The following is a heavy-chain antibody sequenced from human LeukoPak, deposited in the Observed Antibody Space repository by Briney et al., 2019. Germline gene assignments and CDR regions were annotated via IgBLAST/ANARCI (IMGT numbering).Heavy chain of an antibody. CDR1: GYTLSSYG. CDR3: AREGYCSGTSCDKPFDY. CDR2: ISGYNGNT. Sequence: ASVKVSCKASGYTLSSYGITWVRQAPGQGLEWMGWISGYNGNTNYAEKLQGRFTMTTDTSTSTAYMELRSLRSDDTAVYYCAREGYCSGTSCDKPFDYWGQGTLVTVAS. V-gene: IGHV1-18*01. J-gene: IGHJ4*02. D-gene: IGHD2-2*01.